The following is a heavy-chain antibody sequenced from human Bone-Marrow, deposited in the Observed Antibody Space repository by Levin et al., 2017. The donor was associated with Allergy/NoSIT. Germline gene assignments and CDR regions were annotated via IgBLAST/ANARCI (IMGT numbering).Heavy chain of an antibody. Sequence: ASETLSLTCTVSGASISNGEYYWSWIRQTPQKGLEWIGYTYYSGSTYYKPSLRGRITVSVDTSKNQFFLELRSVTAADTAVYYCARETPIPVAGTTDYWGHGALVTVSS. CDR2: TYYSGST. V-gene: IGHV4-30-4*01. D-gene: IGHD6-19*01. CDR1: GASISNGEYY. J-gene: IGHJ4*01. CDR3: ARETPIPVAGTTDY.